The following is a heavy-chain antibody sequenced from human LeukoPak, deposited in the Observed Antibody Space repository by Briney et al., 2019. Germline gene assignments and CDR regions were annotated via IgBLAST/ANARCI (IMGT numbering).Heavy chain of an antibody. J-gene: IGHJ6*03. V-gene: IGHV4-39*01. CDR2: IYYSGST. CDR3: ARTYSNRLQDYYYMDV. D-gene: IGHD4-11*01. Sequence: SETLSLTCTVSGGSISSSSYYWGWIRQPPGKGLEWIGSIYYSGSTYYNPSLKSRVTISVDTSKNQFSLKLSSVTAADTAVYYCARTYSNRLQDYYYMDVWGKGTTVTVSS. CDR1: GGSISSSSYY.